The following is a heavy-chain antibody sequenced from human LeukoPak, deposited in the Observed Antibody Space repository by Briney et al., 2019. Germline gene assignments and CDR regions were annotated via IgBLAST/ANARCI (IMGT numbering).Heavy chain of an antibody. J-gene: IGHJ4*02. CDR2: TNPDGSDK. V-gene: IGHV3-7*03. CDR3: ARERDGKDY. D-gene: IGHD1-1*01. CDR1: GFTFSTYW. Sequence: PGGSLRLSCAASGFTFSTYWMSWVRQAPGKGLGWVANTNPDGSDKYYADSLKGRFTISRDNAKNPLYLQMNSLTAEDTAMYYCARERDGKDYWGQGTLVTVSS.